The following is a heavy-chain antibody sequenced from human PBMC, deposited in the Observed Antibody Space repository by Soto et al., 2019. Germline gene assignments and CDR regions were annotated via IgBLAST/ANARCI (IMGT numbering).Heavy chain of an antibody. CDR3: NFRITMVRGVKVGMDV. Sequence: SVKVSCKASGVTFTNYAINWVRQAPGQGLEWMGRIIPILGIANYAQKFQGRVTITADKSTSTAYMELSSLRSEDTAVYYCNFRITMVRGVKVGMDVWGQGTTVTVSS. V-gene: IGHV1-69*04. CDR2: IIPILGIA. J-gene: IGHJ6*02. CDR1: GVTFTNYA. D-gene: IGHD3-10*01.